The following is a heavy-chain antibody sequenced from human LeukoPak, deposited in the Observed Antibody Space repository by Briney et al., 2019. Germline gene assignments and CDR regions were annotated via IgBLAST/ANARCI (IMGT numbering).Heavy chain of an antibody. D-gene: IGHD6-13*01. J-gene: IGHJ3*01. CDR2: IIPTFGTA. V-gene: IGHV1-69*13. CDR3: ARDARGAAAADDAFDL. CDR1: GGTFSSYA. Sequence: SVKVSCKASGGTFSSYAISWVRQAPGQGLEWMGGIIPTFGTANYAQKFQGRVTITADESTSTAYMELSGLRVEDTAVYYCARDARGAAAADDAFDLWGQGTMVTVSS.